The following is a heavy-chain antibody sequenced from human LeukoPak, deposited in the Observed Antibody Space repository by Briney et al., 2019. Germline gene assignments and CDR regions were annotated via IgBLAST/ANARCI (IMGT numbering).Heavy chain of an antibody. D-gene: IGHD3-22*01. V-gene: IGHV3-48*01. CDR1: GFTFSSYG. J-gene: IGHJ4*02. CDR3: ARGRSGYFSY. Sequence: PGGSLRLSCAASGFTFSSYGVHWVRQAPGKGLEWVSYISSSSSTIYYADSVRGRFTISRDNAKNSLYLQMNSLRAEDTAVYYCARGRSGYFSYWGQGTLVTVSS. CDR2: ISSSSSTI.